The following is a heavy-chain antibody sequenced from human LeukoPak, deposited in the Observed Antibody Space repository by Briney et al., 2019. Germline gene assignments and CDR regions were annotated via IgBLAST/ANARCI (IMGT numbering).Heavy chain of an antibody. D-gene: IGHD5-18*01. CDR3: ARDRSPAPGRSYGRGHFDY. Sequence: ASVKVSCKASGYTFTGYYMHWVRQAPGRGLEWMGWINPNSGGTNYAQKFQGRVTMTRDTSISTAYMELSGLRSDDTAVYYCARDRSPAPGRSYGRGHFDYWGQGTLVTVSS. CDR1: GYTFTGYY. CDR2: INPNSGGT. V-gene: IGHV1-2*02. J-gene: IGHJ4*02.